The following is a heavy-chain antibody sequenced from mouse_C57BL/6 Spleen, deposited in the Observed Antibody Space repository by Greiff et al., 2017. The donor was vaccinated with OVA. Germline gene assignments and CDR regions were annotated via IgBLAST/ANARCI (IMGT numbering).Heavy chain of an antibody. CDR3: ARGNYGSSWVPYWYFDV. D-gene: IGHD1-1*01. CDR2: INPSNGGT. V-gene: IGHV1-53*01. J-gene: IGHJ1*03. Sequence: QVQLQQPGTELVKPGASVKLSCKASGYTFTSYWMHWVQQRPGQGLEWIGNINPSNGGTNYNEKFKSKATLTVDKPSRTAYMQLSRLTSEDSAVYDCARGNYGSSWVPYWYFDVWGTGTTVTVSS. CDR1: GYTFTSYW.